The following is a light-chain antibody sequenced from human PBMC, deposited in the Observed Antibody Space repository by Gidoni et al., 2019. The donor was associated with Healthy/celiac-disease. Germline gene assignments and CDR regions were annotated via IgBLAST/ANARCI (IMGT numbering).Light chain of an antibody. CDR1: QSVSSN. CDR3: QQYNNPEYT. V-gene: IGKV3-15*01. Sequence: IVMTPSPATLSVSPGDRATLSCRASQSVSSNLAWYQQKPGQAPRLLIYGASTRATGIPARFSGSGSGTEFTLTISSLQSEDFAVYYCQQYNNPEYTFGQXTKLEIK. J-gene: IGKJ2*01. CDR2: GAS.